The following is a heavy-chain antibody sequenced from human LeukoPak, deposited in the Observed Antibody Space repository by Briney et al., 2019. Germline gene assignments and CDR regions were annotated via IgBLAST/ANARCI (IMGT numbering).Heavy chain of an antibody. V-gene: IGHV1-2*06. J-gene: IGHJ4*02. CDR2: INPNSGGT. CDR3: ARGGPYYDSSGYQDY. CDR1: GYTFTGYY. D-gene: IGHD3-22*01. Sequence: ASVKVSCKASGYTFTGYYMHWVRQAPGQGLEWMGRINPNSGGTNYAQKFQGRVTMTRDTSISTAYMELSRLRSDDTAVYYCARGGPYYDSSGYQDYWGQGTLVTVSS.